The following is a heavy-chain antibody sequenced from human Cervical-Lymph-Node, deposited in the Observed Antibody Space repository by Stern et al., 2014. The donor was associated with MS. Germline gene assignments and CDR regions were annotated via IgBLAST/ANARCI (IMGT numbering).Heavy chain of an antibody. CDR3: ARDASVTPFDY. CDR1: GYTFSTYG. CDR2: ISPYNAKK. J-gene: IGHJ4*02. D-gene: IGHD3-16*02. V-gene: IGHV1-18*01. Sequence: QVQLVQSGAEVKKPGASVKVSCKASGYTFSTYGISWVRQAPGQRLEWMGWISPYNAKKNYAQNLQGRVTMTTDTSASTAYMELRSLRSDDTAVYYCARDASVTPFDYWGQGTLVTVSS.